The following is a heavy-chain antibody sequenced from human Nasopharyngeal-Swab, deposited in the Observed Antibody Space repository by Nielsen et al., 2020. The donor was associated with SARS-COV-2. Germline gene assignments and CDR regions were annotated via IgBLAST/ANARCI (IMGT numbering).Heavy chain of an antibody. CDR2: IKQDGSES. D-gene: IGHD3-3*01. CDR1: GFIFSSYW. CDR3: ARDLFYYDFWSGYRPDYYYYGMDV. J-gene: IGHJ6*02. V-gene: IGHV3-7*01. Sequence: GESLKISCAASGFIFSSYWMSWERQAPGKGREGVANIKQDGSESYYVDSVRGRFTISRDNAKNSLYLQMNSLRAEDTAVYYCARDLFYYDFWSGYRPDYYYYGMDVWGQGTTVTVSS.